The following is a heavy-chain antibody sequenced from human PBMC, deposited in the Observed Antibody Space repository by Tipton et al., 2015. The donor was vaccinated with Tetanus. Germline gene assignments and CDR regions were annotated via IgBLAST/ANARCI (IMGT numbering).Heavy chain of an antibody. J-gene: IGHJ4*02. V-gene: IGHV3-48*02. Sequence: SLRLSCEASGFTFSSNGMNWVRQAPGKGLEWVSYISSSSSTIYYADSVKGRFTISRDNAKNSLYLQMNSLRDEDTAVYYCARIYGSGSYYPEYYFDYWGQGTLVTVSS. CDR2: ISSSSSTI. D-gene: IGHD3-10*01. CDR1: GFTFSSNG. CDR3: ARIYGSGSYYPEYYFDY.